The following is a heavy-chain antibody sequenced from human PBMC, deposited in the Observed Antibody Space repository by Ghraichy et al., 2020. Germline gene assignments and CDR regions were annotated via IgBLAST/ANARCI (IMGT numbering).Heavy chain of an antibody. Sequence: SETLSLTCTVSGGSVSSGSYYWSWIRQPPGKGLEWIGYIYYSGSTNYNPSLKSRVTISVDTSKNQFSLKLSSVTAADTAVYYCARELGVVTTIGGFDPWGQGTLVTVSS. CDR3: ARELGVVTTIGGFDP. D-gene: IGHD3-3*01. CDR2: IYYSGST. V-gene: IGHV4-61*01. CDR1: GGSVSSGSYY. J-gene: IGHJ5*02.